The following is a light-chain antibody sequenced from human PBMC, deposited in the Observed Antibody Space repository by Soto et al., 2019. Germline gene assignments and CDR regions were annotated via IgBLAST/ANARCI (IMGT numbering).Light chain of an antibody. J-gene: IGKJ5*01. V-gene: IGKV3D-15*01. Sequence: EVVLTQSPVTLSLSPGERATLSCRASQSFRGLLAWYQQKPGQAPRLLIYGASTRATGTPARFSGSGSGTDFTLTISSLQSEDFALYYCQQYNKWPLITFGQGTRLEIK. CDR1: QSFRGL. CDR3: QQYNKWPLIT. CDR2: GAS.